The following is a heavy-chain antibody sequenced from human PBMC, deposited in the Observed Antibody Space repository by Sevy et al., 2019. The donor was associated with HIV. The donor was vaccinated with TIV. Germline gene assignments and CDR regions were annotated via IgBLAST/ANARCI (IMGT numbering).Heavy chain of an antibody. Sequence: GGSLRLSCAVSGFTFSRYRMHWVRQAPGKGLVWVSRINSDGSSTNYADSVKGRFTISRDNAKNTLYLQMNSLRAEDTAVYYCTSAPNYYGSGSYFDYWGQGTLVTVSS. V-gene: IGHV3-74*01. D-gene: IGHD3-10*01. CDR1: GFTFSRYR. CDR3: TSAPNYYGSGSYFDY. J-gene: IGHJ4*02. CDR2: INSDGSST.